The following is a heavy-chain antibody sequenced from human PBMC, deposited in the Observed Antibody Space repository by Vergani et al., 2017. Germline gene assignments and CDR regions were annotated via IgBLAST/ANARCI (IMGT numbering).Heavy chain of an antibody. Sequence: QVQLQESGPGLVKPSETLSLTCTVSGGSISSYYWSWIRQPPGKGLEWIGYIYYSGSTNYNPSLKSRVTISVDTSKNQFSLKLSSVTAADTAVYYCARGYGGIVGYCSSTSCYTSNWFDPWGQGTLVTVSS. CDR2: IYYSGST. CDR3: ARGYGGIVGYCSSTSCYTSNWFDP. J-gene: IGHJ5*02. V-gene: IGHV4-59*01. CDR1: GGSISSYY. D-gene: IGHD2-2*02.